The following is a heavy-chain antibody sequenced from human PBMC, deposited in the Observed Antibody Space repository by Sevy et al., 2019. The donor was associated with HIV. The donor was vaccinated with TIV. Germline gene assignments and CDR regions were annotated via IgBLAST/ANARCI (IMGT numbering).Heavy chain of an antibody. CDR1: GFTFSNAW. J-gene: IGHJ4*02. Sequence: GGSLRLSCAASGFTFSNAWMSWVRQAPGKGLEWVGRIKSKTDGGTTDYAAPVKGRFTISRDDSKNTRYLQMNSLKTEDTAVYYCTTVVVPAANVSYWGQGTLVTVSS. CDR2: IKSKTDGGTT. D-gene: IGHD2-2*01. V-gene: IGHV3-15*01. CDR3: TTVVVPAANVSY.